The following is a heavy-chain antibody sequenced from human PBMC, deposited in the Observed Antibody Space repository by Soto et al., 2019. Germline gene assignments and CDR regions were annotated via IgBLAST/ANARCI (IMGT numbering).Heavy chain of an antibody. CDR1: GGSISSGGYY. CDR2: IYYSGST. D-gene: IGHD3-22*01. Sequence: SETLSLTCTVSGGSISSGGYYWSWIRQHPGKGLEWIGYIYYSGSTYYNPSLKSRVTISVDTSKNQFSLKLSSVTAADTAVYYCARGTMIVVASYFDYWGQGTLVTVSS. CDR3: ARGTMIVVASYFDY. V-gene: IGHV4-31*03. J-gene: IGHJ4*02.